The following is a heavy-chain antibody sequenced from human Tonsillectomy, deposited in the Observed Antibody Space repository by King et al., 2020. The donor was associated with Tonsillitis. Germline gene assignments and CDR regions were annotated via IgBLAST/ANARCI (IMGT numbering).Heavy chain of an antibody. J-gene: IGHJ6*02. CDR3: ARVYTFGGESYGMDV. V-gene: IGHV4-38-2*01. CDR2: IYHSGST. D-gene: IGHD3-16*01. Sequence: QLQESGPGLMKPSETLSLTCAVSGYSISSGYYWGWIRQPPGKGLEWIGSIYHSGSTYYNPSLKSRVSISVDTSKNQFSQKLSSVTAADTAVYYCARVYTFGGESYGMDVWGQGTTVSVSS. CDR1: GYSISSGYY.